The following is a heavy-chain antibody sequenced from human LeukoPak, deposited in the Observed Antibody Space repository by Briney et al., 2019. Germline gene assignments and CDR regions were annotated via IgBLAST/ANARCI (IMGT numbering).Heavy chain of an antibody. D-gene: IGHD6-13*01. CDR3: ARGIAAAGKSNY. Sequence: ASVKVSCKASGYTFTGYYMHWVRQAPGQGLEWMGWINPNSGGTNYAQKYQGRVTMTRDTSISTAYMELSRLRSDDTAVYYCARGIAAAGKSNYWGQGTLVTVSS. J-gene: IGHJ4*02. V-gene: IGHV1-2*02. CDR1: GYTFTGYY. CDR2: INPNSGGT.